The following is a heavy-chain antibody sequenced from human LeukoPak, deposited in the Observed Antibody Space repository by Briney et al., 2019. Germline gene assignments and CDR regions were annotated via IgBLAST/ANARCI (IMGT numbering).Heavy chain of an antibody. CDR1: GGSFSGYY. CDR3: ARRAGRGVILATT. CDR2: INHSGST. D-gene: IGHD3-10*01. V-gene: IGHV4-34*01. Sequence: SETLSLTCAVYGGSFSGYYWSWIRQPPGKGLEWIGEINHSGSTNYNPSLKSRVTISVDTSKNQFSLKLSSVTAADTAVYYCARRAGRGVILATTWGQGTLVTVSS. J-gene: IGHJ4*02.